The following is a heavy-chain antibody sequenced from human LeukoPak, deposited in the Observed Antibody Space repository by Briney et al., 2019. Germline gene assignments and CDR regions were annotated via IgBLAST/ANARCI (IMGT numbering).Heavy chain of an antibody. CDR3: ARARGVVIMGWEHFIFDY. V-gene: IGHV1-46*01. D-gene: IGHD3-3*01. Sequence: ASVKVSCKASGYTFTSYHMHWVRQAPGQGLEWMGIINPSGGSTSYAQKFQGRVTMTRDMSTSTVYMELSSLRSEDTAVYYCARARGVVIMGWEHFIFDYWGQGTLVTVSS. J-gene: IGHJ4*02. CDR1: GYTFTSYH. CDR2: INPSGGST.